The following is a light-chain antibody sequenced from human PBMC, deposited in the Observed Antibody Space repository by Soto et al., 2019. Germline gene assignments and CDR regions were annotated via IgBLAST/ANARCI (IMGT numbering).Light chain of an antibody. V-gene: IGKV3-15*01. CDR2: GPS. CDR3: QQYNNWPLT. J-gene: IGKJ4*01. CDR1: QSVSSN. Sequence: EIVMTQSPATLSVSPGERATLSCRASQSVSSNLAWYQQKPGQAPRLLIYGPSTRATGIPARFSRSGSGTEFTLTISSLPSEDFAVYYCQQYNNWPLTVGGGTKVEIK.